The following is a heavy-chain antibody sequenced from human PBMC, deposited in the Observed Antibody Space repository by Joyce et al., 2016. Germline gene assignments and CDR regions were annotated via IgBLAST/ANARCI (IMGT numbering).Heavy chain of an antibody. CDR2: INPNSGAT. J-gene: IGHJ5*02. D-gene: IGHD2-2*01. CDR1: GYTFTDHY. V-gene: IGHV1-2*02. Sequence: QVQLVQSGADVKKPGASVKVSCKTSGYTFTDHYLHWVRQAPGQGLEWMGWINPNSGATNYAQKFQGVVTMTRDTSISTAYVELSRLKSDDTAVYFCARGPQIVVLPGTVRNDYFDPWGQGTLVTVSS. CDR3: ARGPQIVVLPGTVRNDYFDP.